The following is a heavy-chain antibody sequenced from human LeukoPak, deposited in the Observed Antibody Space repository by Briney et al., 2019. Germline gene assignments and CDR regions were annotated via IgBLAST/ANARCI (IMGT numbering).Heavy chain of an antibody. D-gene: IGHD3-22*01. CDR2: ISYDGSNK. V-gene: IGHV3-30*03. CDR1: EFTFSSYG. CDR3: ARDLVTYPYYDSNGPQGY. Sequence: PGRSLRLSCAASEFTFSSYGMHWVRQAPGKGLEWVAVISYDGSNKYYADSVKGRFTISRDNSKNTLYLQMNSLRAEDTAVYYCARDLVTYPYYDSNGPQGYWGQGTLVTVSS. J-gene: IGHJ4*02.